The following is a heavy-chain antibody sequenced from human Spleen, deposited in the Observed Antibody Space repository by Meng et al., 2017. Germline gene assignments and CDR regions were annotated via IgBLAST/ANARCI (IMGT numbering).Heavy chain of an antibody. Sequence: GESLKISCTASGFTFSSYAMTWVRQAPGKGLEWVSAISGSGGSTYYADSVKGRFTISRDNSKNTLYLQMNSLRAEDTAVYYCAKVLGISYFDYWGQGTLVTVSS. CDR1: GFTFSSYA. CDR2: ISGSGGST. CDR3: AKVLGISYFDY. D-gene: IGHD7-27*01. J-gene: IGHJ4*02. V-gene: IGHV3-23*01.